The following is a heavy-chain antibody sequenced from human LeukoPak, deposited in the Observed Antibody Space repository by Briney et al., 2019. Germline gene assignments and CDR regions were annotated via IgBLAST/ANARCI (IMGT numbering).Heavy chain of an antibody. CDR1: GYTFTSYD. CDR3: ARAEGELLIDY. Sequence: ASVKVSCKASGYTFTSYDISWVRQATGQGLEWMGWMNPNSGNTGYAQKFQGRVTITRNTSISTAYMELSSLRSEDTAVYYCARAEGELLIDYWGQGTLVTVSS. V-gene: IGHV1-8*03. D-gene: IGHD1-26*01. J-gene: IGHJ4*02. CDR2: MNPNSGNT.